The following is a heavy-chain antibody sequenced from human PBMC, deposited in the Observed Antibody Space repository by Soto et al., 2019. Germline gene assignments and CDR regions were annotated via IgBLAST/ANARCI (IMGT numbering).Heavy chain of an antibody. J-gene: IGHJ3*02. CDR2: IYPGDSDT. CDR3: ARRLSLVVVPAAAAWAFDI. CDR1: GYSFTSYW. D-gene: IGHD2-2*01. Sequence: GESLKISCKGSGYSFTSYWIGWVRQMPGKGLEWMGIIYPGDSDTRYSPSFQGQVTISADKSISTAYLQWSSLKASDTAMYYCARRLSLVVVPAAAAWAFDIWGQGTMVTVSS. V-gene: IGHV5-51*01.